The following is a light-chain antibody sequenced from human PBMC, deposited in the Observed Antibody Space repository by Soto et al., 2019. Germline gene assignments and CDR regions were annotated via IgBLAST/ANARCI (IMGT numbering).Light chain of an antibody. J-gene: IGLJ2*01. CDR3: SSYTSSSFVV. Sequence: QSALTQPASVSGSPGQSITISCTGTSSDVGGYNYVSWYQQHPGKAPKLMIYDVSNRPSGVSNRFSGSKSGNTASLTISGLQAEDEADYYCSSYTSSSFVVFGGGTPLTVL. V-gene: IGLV2-14*01. CDR1: SSDVGGYNY. CDR2: DVS.